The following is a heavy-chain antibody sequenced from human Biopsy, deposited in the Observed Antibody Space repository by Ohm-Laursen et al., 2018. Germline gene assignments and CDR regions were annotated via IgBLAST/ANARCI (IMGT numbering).Heavy chain of an antibody. J-gene: IGHJ6*02. CDR3: VRSNYHYYGFDV. V-gene: IGHV4-59*01. CDR2: TYYSGST. Sequence: GTLSLTCTVSGGSISRDYWAWIRQPPGKGLQWIGYTYYSGSTNYNPSLNSRVTIAVDTSKNQFSLRLTSVTAADTAVYYCVRSNYHYYGFDVWGQGTMVTVSS. CDR1: GGSISRDY.